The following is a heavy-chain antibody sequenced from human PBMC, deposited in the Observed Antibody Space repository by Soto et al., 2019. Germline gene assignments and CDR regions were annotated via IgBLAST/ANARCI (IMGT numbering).Heavy chain of an antibody. Sequence: GGSLRLSCAASGFTFSSYEMNWVRQAPGKGLEWVSYISSSGSTIYYADSVKGRFTISRDNAKNSLYLQMDSLRAEDTAVYYCARDGHSSSWYGQKTPFDYWGQGTLVTVSS. D-gene: IGHD6-13*01. CDR1: GFTFSSYE. CDR2: ISSSGSTI. J-gene: IGHJ4*02. V-gene: IGHV3-48*03. CDR3: ARDGHSSSWYGQKTPFDY.